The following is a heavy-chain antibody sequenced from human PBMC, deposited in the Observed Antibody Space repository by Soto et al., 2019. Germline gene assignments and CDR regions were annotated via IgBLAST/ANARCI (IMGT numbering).Heavy chain of an antibody. CDR1: GFTFSSYA. CDR2: ISYDGSNK. D-gene: IGHD6-13*01. J-gene: IGHJ6*02. V-gene: IGHV3-30-3*01. Sequence: GGSQRLSSAASGFTFSSYAMHWVRKAPGKGLEWVAVISYDGSNKYYADSVKGRFTISRDNSKNTLYLQMNSLRAEDTAVYYCARDCHSSSWYESHYYYYGMDVWGQGTTVTSP. CDR3: ARDCHSSSWYESHYYYYGMDV.